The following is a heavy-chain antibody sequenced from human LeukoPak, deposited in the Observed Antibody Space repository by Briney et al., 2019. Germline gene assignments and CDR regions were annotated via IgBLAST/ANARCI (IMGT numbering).Heavy chain of an antibody. J-gene: IGHJ3*02. V-gene: IGHV3-74*01. CDR3: ARDAPHYGSGDSYAFDI. Sequence: GGSLRLSCAASGFTFNIHWMHWVRQAPGRGLVWVSRINTDGSSPNYADSVKGRFTISRDNAKNSLYLQMNSLRAEDTAVYYCARDAPHYGSGDSYAFDIWGQGTMVTVSS. CDR2: INTDGSSP. CDR1: GFTFNIHW. D-gene: IGHD3-10*01.